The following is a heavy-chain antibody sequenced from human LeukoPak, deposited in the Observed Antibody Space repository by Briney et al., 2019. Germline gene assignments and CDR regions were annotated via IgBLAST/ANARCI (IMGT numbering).Heavy chain of an antibody. CDR1: GFTFRSYW. Sequence: PGGSLRLSCAASGFTFRSYWMHWVRQAPGKGLVWVSRINSNGSSTSYADSVKGRFTISRDNAKNTLYLQMNSLRAEDTAVYHCVRFPITISGVKPTRYYYNMDVWGKGTTVTVSS. CDR3: VRFPITISGVKPTRYYYNMDV. V-gene: IGHV3-74*01. D-gene: IGHD3-3*01. J-gene: IGHJ6*03. CDR2: INSNGSST.